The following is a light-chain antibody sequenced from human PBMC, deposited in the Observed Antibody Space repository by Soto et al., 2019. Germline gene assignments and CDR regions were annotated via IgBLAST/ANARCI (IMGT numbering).Light chain of an antibody. CDR3: QQRSNWTPKYT. Sequence: EIVLTQSPATLSLSPGERATLSCRASQSVSSYLAWYQQKPGQAPRLLIYDASNRATGIPARFSGSGSGTDFTLTISSLDPEDFAFYYFQQRSNWTPKYTFGHGTKLEIK. V-gene: IGKV3-11*01. CDR1: QSVSSY. CDR2: DAS. J-gene: IGKJ2*01.